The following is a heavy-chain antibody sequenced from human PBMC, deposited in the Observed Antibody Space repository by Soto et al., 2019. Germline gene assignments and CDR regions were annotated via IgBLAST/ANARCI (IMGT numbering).Heavy chain of an antibody. CDR1: GFTFTSSA. J-gene: IGHJ3*02. Sequence: QMQLVQSGPEVKKPGTSVKVSCKASGFTFTSSAVQWVRQARGQRLEWIGWIVVGSGNTNYAQKFQERVTITRDMSTSTAYMELSSLRSEDTAVYYCAAEGGDYYDSSGAFDSWGQGTMVTVSS. CDR2: IVVGSGNT. V-gene: IGHV1-58*01. D-gene: IGHD3-22*01. CDR3: AAEGGDYYDSSGAFDS.